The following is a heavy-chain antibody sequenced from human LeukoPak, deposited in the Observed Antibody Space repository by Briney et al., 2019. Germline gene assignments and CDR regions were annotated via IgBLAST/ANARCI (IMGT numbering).Heavy chain of an antibody. CDR3: ARYYYDSSGYYNFDY. CDR1: GGTFSSYA. D-gene: IGHD3-22*01. V-gene: IGHV1-69*06. J-gene: IGHJ4*02. CDR2: IIPIFGTA. Sequence: SVKVSCKASGGTFSSYAISWVRQAPGQGLEWMGGIIPIFGTANYAQKFQGRVTITADKSTSTAYMELSSLRSEDTAVYYCARYYYDSSGYYNFDYWGQGTLVTVSS.